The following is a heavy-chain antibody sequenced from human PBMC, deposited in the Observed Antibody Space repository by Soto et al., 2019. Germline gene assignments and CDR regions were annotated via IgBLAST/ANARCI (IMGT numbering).Heavy chain of an antibody. CDR3: AKCWRTSSKFRSNWFDS. J-gene: IGHJ5*01. V-gene: IGHV3-23*01. Sequence: PGGSLRLSCAASGFTFSNYAMSWVRQTPGKGLEWVSVISDSGDSTFYADSVKGRFTISRDNFMDTLYLQMNSLTADDTAVYYCAKCWRTSSKFRSNWFDSWGQGTLVTVSS. CDR1: GFTFSNYA. D-gene: IGHD6-6*01. CDR2: ISDSGDST.